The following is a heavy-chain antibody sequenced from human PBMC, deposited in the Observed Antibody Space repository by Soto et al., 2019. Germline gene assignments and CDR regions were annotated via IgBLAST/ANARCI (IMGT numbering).Heavy chain of an antibody. J-gene: IGHJ3*01. D-gene: IGHD1-26*01. Sequence: QVQLVQSGAEVKKPGSSVKVSCKASGGTFSSYAISWVRQAPGQGLEWMGGIIPIFGTANYAQKFQGRVTITADESTSTAYMELSSLRCEDMAVYDWARVLSESYALDVWGQGTMVTVSP. V-gene: IGHV1-69*01. CDR3: ARVLSESYALDV. CDR2: IIPIFGTA. CDR1: GGTFSSYA.